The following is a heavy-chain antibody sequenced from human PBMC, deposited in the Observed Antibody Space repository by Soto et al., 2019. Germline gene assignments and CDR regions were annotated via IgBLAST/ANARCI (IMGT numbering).Heavy chain of an antibody. V-gene: IGHV3-30*18. CDR3: AKDRYSGYDCFDY. CDR2: ISYDGSNK. D-gene: IGHD5-12*01. Sequence: GGSLRLSCAASGFTCSSYGMHWVRQAPGKGLEWVAVISYDGSNKYYADSVKGRFTISRDNSKNTLYLQMNSLRAEDTAVYYCAKDRYSGYDCFDYWGQGTLVTVSS. J-gene: IGHJ4*02. CDR1: GFTCSSYG.